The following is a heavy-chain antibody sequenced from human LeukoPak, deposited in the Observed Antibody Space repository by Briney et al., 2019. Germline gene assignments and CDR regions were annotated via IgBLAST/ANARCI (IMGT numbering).Heavy chain of an antibody. CDR1: GFTFSSYW. CDR3: AISSPVATVGY. J-gene: IGHJ4*02. Sequence: SGGSLRLSCADSGFTFSSYWISWVRQAPGKGLEWVANINQDGSEKYYVDSVRGRFTISRDNAKNSSYLQMNSLRAEDTAVYYCAISSPVATVGYWGQGTLVTVSS. V-gene: IGHV3-7*01. D-gene: IGHD4-23*01. CDR2: INQDGSEK.